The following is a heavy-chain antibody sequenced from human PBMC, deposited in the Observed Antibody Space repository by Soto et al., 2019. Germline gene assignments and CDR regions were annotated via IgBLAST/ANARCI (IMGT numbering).Heavy chain of an antibody. V-gene: IGHV3-23*01. CDR3: AKEKLQTTVTTWDY. CDR1: GFTFSSYA. D-gene: IGHD4-17*01. Sequence: GGSLRLSCAASGFTFSSYAMSWVRQAPGKGLEWVSAISGSGGSTYYADPVKGRFTISRDNSKNTLYLQMNSLRAEDTAVYYCAKEKLQTTVTTWDYWGQGTLVTVS. J-gene: IGHJ4*02. CDR2: ISGSGGST.